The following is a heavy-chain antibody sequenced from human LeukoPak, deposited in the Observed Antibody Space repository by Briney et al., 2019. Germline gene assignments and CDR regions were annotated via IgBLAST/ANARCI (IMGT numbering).Heavy chain of an antibody. CDR3: ARDVEVCRIGACNWTTFDC. D-gene: IGHD2-21*02. CDR2: ISGSGGST. CDR1: GFTFSNYA. V-gene: IGHV3-23*01. Sequence: GGSLRLSCAASGFTFSNYAMTWVRQAPGRGLEWVSTISGSGGSTYYADSVKGRFTISRDTASDTVNLQMNSLRAEDTAVYYCARDVEVCRIGACNWTTFDCWGQGTLVTVSS. J-gene: IGHJ4*02.